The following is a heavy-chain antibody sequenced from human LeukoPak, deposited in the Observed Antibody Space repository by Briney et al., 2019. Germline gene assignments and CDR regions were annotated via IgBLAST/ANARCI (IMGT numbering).Heavy chain of an antibody. Sequence: SSQTLSLTCTVSGDSISGGGYYWSWIRQHPGKGLEWIGYIYYIGSTYYNPSLESRVTISVDTSKNQFSLNLSSVTAADTAVYYCARGGGARMTTVTNGDPLDYWGQGTLVTVSS. D-gene: IGHD4-17*01. CDR3: ARGGGARMTTVTNGDPLDY. J-gene: IGHJ4*02. CDR1: GDSISGGGYY. V-gene: IGHV4-31*03. CDR2: IYYIGST.